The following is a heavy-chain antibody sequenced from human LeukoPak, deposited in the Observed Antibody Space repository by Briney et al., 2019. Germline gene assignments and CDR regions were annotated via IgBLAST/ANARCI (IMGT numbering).Heavy chain of an antibody. CDR2: ISFDGSNK. D-gene: IGHD5-12*01. V-gene: IGHV3-30*03. Sequence: GRSLRLSCAASGFTFSTYDMHWVRQAPGKGLEWVAVISFDGSNKYYADSVKGRFTISRDNSKSTLYLEMNSLRAEDTAVYYCASARALYGYSGYDEPYFDYWGQGTLVTVSS. CDR1: GFTFSTYD. J-gene: IGHJ4*02. CDR3: ASARALYGYSGYDEPYFDY.